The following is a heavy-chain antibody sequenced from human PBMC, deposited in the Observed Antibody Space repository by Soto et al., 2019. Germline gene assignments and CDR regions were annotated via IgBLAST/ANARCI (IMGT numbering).Heavy chain of an antibody. J-gene: IGHJ4*02. CDR2: IKQDGSEK. CDR1: GFTFSSYW. CDR3: ARDSSGWPPLCYFDY. V-gene: IGHV3-7*01. Sequence: PGGSLRLSCAASGFTFSSYWMSWVRQAPGKGLEWVANIKQDGSEKYYVDSVKGRFTISRDNAKNSLYLQMNSLRAEDSAVYYCARDSSGWPPLCYFDYWGQGTLVTVSS. D-gene: IGHD6-19*01.